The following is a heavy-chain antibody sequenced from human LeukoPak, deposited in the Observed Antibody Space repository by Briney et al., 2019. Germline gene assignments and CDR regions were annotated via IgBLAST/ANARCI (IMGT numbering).Heavy chain of an antibody. V-gene: IGHV1-46*01. J-gene: IGHJ1*01. Sequence: ASVRVSCKASGYTFTSYYMHWVRQAPGQGLEWMGIINPSGGSTSYAQKFQGRVTMTRDMSTSTVYMELSSLRSEDTAVYYCARGRGITIYGDYRAEYFQHWGQGTLVTVSS. D-gene: IGHD4-17*01. CDR2: INPSGGST. CDR1: GYTFTSYY. CDR3: ARGRGITIYGDYRAEYFQH.